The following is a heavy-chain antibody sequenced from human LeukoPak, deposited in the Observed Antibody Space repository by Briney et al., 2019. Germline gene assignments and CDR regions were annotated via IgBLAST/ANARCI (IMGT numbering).Heavy chain of an antibody. CDR2: IIPIFGTA. V-gene: IGHV1-69*06. CDR1: GGTSSSYA. J-gene: IGHJ6*03. Sequence: SVKVSCKASGGTSSSYAISWVRQAPGQGLEWMGGIIPIFGTANYAQKFQGRVTITADKSTSTAYMELSSLRSEDTAVYYCARGQLEPPYYYYYYYMDVWGKGTTVTVSS. CDR3: ARGQLEPPYYYYYYYMDV. D-gene: IGHD1-1*01.